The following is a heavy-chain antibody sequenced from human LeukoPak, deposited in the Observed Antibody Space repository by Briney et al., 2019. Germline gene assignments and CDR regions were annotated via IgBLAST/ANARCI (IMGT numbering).Heavy chain of an antibody. CDR2: INPNSGGT. Sequence: ASVKVSCKASGYTFTGYYMHWVRHAPGQGLEWMGWINPNSGGTNYAQKFQGRVTMPRDTSISTAYMELSRLRSDDTAVYYCARVGDRRGYSYQAFDIWGQGTMVTVSS. J-gene: IGHJ3*02. CDR3: ARVGDRRGYSYQAFDI. CDR1: GYTFTGYY. V-gene: IGHV1-2*02. D-gene: IGHD5-18*01.